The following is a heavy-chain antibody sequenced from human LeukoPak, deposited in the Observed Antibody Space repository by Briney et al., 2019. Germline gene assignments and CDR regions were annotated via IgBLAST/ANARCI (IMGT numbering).Heavy chain of an antibody. J-gene: IGHJ4*02. D-gene: IGHD3-16*02. V-gene: IGHV3-64*01. CDR1: GFIFYSYA. CDR3: TRGPGYDYVWGTYRADY. Sequence: GGSLRLSCATSGFIFYSYAMHWVRQAPGRGLEYVSAITSSGSSTFYANSVKGRFTISRDNSKNTLYLQMGSLRPDDMAVYYCTRGPGYDYVWGTYRADYWGQGILVTVSS. CDR2: ITSSGSST.